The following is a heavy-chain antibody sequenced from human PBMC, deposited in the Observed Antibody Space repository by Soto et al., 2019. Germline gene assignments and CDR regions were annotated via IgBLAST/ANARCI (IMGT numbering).Heavy chain of an antibody. Sequence: SVKVSCKASGGTFSSYAISWVRQAPGQGLEWMGGIIPIFGTANYAQKFQGRVTITADESTSTAYMELSSLRSEDTAVYYCARDLRDYYDSSGYYWPDYYYGMDVWGQGTPVTVSS. CDR2: IIPIFGTA. D-gene: IGHD3-22*01. J-gene: IGHJ6*02. V-gene: IGHV1-69*13. CDR3: ARDLRDYYDSSGYYWPDYYYGMDV. CDR1: GGTFSSYA.